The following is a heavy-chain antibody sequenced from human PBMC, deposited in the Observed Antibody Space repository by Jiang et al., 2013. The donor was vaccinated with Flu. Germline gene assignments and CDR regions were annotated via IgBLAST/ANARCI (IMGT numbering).Heavy chain of an antibody. D-gene: IGHD3-10*01. CDR1: GYNFANNW. J-gene: IGHJ5*02. Sequence: GAEVKKPGESLKISRKGSGYNFANNWIGWVRQMPGKGLEWMGIIYPGDSDTIYNPSFQGQVTISVDKSINTAYLQWSSLKASDTAIYYCARHKWFGEGDWFDPWGQGTLVTV. V-gene: IGHV5-51*01. CDR3: ARHKWFGEGDWFDP. CDR2: IYPGDSDT.